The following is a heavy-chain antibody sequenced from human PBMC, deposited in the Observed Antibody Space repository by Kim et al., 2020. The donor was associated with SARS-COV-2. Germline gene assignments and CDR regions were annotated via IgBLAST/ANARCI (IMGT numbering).Heavy chain of an antibody. V-gene: IGHV1-8*01. D-gene: IGHD2-15*01. CDR2: MNPNSGNT. CDR1: GYTFTSYD. Sequence: ASVKVSCKASGYTFTSYDINWVRQATGQGLEWMGWMNPNSGNTGYAQKFQGRVTMTRNTSISTAYMELSSLRSEDTAVYYCARVGCSGGSCNYYGMDVWGQGTTVTVSS. CDR3: ARVGCSGGSCNYYGMDV. J-gene: IGHJ6*02.